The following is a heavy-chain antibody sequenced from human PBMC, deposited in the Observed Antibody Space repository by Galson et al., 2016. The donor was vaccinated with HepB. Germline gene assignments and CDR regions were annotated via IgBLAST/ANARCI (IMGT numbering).Heavy chain of an antibody. J-gene: IGHJ6*02. D-gene: IGHD3-10*01. V-gene: IGHV3-30*18. Sequence: SLRLSCAASGFTFRSYDMHWVRQAPGKGLDWVAVISSEGSNQYYTDSVKGRFTISRDNSKNTVYLQIDSLRGDDTAVYYCAKDHSPQGGFGDFFHYYYGMDVWGQGTTVSVS. CDR1: GFTFRSYD. CDR2: ISSEGSNQ. CDR3: AKDHSPQGGFGDFFHYYYGMDV.